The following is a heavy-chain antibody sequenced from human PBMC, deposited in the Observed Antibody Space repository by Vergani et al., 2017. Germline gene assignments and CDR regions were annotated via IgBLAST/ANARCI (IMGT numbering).Heavy chain of an antibody. J-gene: IGHJ4*02. Sequence: EVQLVESGGGLVQPGRSLRLSCAASGFTFSNAWMSWVRQAPGKGLEWVGRIKSKTDGGTTDYAAPVKGRFTISRDDSKNTLYLQMNSLRAEDTAVYYCAKVRLWFGESQKYYFDYWGQGTLVTVSS. CDR3: AKVRLWFGESQKYYFDY. D-gene: IGHD3-10*01. V-gene: IGHV3-15*01. CDR1: GFTFSNAW. CDR2: IKSKTDGGTT.